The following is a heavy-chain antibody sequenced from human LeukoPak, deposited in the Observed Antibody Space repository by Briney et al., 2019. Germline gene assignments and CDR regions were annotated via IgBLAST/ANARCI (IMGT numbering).Heavy chain of an antibody. CDR2: IHYSGST. Sequence: PSETLSLACTVSGGSISSYYWSWIRQPPGKGLEWIGYIHYSGSTNYNPSLKSRVTISVDTSKNQFSLKLTSVTAADTAVYYCARHGSRVLDYWGQGTLVTVSS. V-gene: IGHV4-59*01. J-gene: IGHJ4*02. D-gene: IGHD1-26*01. CDR1: GGSISSYY. CDR3: ARHGSRVLDY.